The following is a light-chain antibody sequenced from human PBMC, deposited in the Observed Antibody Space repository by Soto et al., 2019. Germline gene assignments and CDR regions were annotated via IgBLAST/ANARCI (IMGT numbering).Light chain of an antibody. CDR3: QHYGSSSNT. V-gene: IGKV3-20*01. CDR2: SAS. J-gene: IGKJ5*01. Sequence: PGERATLSCRASESVTSSHLAWYQQKRGQAPRLLIYSASSRATDIPDRFSGSGSGTDFTLTISRLEPEDFAVYYCQHYGSSSNTFGQGTRLEIK. CDR1: ESVTSSH.